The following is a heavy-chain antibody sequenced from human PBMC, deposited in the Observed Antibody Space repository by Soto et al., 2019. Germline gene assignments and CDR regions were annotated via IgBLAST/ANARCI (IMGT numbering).Heavy chain of an antibody. D-gene: IGHD6-19*01. CDR1: GYTFTSYA. CDR2: INAGNGNT. J-gene: IGHJ4*02. CDR3: ARDRGSGRSYYFDY. V-gene: IGHV1-3*01. Sequence: ASVKVSCKASGYTFTSYAMHWVRQAPGQRLEWMGWINAGNGNTKYSQKFQGRVTTTRDTSASTAYMELSSLRSEDTAVYYCARDRGSGRSYYFDYRGQGTLVTVSS.